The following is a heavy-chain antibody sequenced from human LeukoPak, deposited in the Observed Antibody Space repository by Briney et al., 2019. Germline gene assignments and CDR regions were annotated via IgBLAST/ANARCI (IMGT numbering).Heavy chain of an antibody. V-gene: IGHV3-49*04. D-gene: IGHD3-10*01. Sequence: PGGSLRLSCTASGFTFGDYAMSWVRQAPGEGLEWVGFIRSKAYGGTTEYAASVKGRFTISRDDSKSFAYLQMNSLKTEDTAVYYCTRGGSGSYYNVLVYYYYGMDVWGKGTTVTVSS. J-gene: IGHJ6*04. CDR3: TRGGSGSYYNVLVYYYYGMDV. CDR1: GFTFGDYA. CDR2: IRSKAYGGTT.